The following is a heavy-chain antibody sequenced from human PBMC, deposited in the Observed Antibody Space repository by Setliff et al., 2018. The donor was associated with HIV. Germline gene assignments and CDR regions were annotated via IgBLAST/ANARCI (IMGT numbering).Heavy chain of an antibody. CDR2: IWYDGSNK. J-gene: IGHJ6*03. V-gene: IGHV3-33*01. Sequence: GGSLRLSCAASGFTFSSYGMHWVRQAPGKGPEWVAVIWYDGSNKYHADSVKGRFTISRDNSKTTLFLQMNSLRAEDTAVYHCARDGVVPAAKRSRYYNYMDVWGKGTTVTVSS. D-gene: IGHD2-2*01. CDR3: ARDGVVPAAKRSRYYNYMDV. CDR1: GFTFSSYG.